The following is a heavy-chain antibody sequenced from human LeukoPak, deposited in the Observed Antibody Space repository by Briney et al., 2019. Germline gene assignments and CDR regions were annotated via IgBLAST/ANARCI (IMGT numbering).Heavy chain of an antibody. V-gene: IGHV3-23*01. J-gene: IGHJ4*02. Sequence: GGSLRLSCAASGFTFNKYAMTWVRQAPGKGLVWVAVISASGDNTDYADSVKGRFTISRDNSKNTLSLQMNRLRVTDTAVYYCAKVVGTGTTPTDYWGQGTLVTVSS. CDR3: AKVVGTGTTPTDY. D-gene: IGHD1-1*01. CDR2: ISASGDNT. CDR1: GFTFNKYA.